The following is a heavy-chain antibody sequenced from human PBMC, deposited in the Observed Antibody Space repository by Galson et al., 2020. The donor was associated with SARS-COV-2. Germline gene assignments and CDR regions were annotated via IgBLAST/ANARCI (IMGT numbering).Heavy chain of an antibody. CDR2: LSWNSDSR. CDR3: AKDISDYYGSGSYYAGLDS. D-gene: IGHD3-10*01. CDR1: GISFDDYA. V-gene: IGHV3-9*01. J-gene: IGHJ4*02. Sequence: SLQISCAASGISFDDYAMHWVRQAPRKGLEWVSALSWNSDSRGYADSVKGRYTISIDNAKNTLYLQMNSMRVEDTALYYCAKDISDYYGSGSYYAGLDSWGQGTLVTVSS.